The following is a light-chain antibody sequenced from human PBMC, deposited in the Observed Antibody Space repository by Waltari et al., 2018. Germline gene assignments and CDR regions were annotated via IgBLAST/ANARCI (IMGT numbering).Light chain of an antibody. CDR2: WAS. Sequence: DIVMTQSPDSLAVSLRERATTNCNSSQSVLYSSDNKNYLAWYQQKPGQPPKLLIYWASTRESGVPDRFSGSGSGTDFTLTISSLQAEDVAVYYCQQYYSTPLTFGGGTKVEIK. CDR1: QSVLYSSDNKNY. CDR3: QQYYSTPLT. J-gene: IGKJ4*01. V-gene: IGKV4-1*01.